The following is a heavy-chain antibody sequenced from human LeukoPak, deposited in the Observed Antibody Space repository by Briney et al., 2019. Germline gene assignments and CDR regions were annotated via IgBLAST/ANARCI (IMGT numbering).Heavy chain of an antibody. CDR3: AKRTDIVVVPAAKGPSDY. CDR2: ISRSGDST. J-gene: IGHJ4*02. D-gene: IGHD2-2*01. V-gene: IGHV3-23*01. Sequence: PGGSLRLSCAASGFTFSNFAMSWVRQAPGKGLERVSGISRSGDSTHYADSVKGRFTISRDNSKNTLYLQMNSLRAEDTAVYYCAKRTDIVVVPAAKGPSDYWGQGTLVTVSS. CDR1: GFTFSNFA.